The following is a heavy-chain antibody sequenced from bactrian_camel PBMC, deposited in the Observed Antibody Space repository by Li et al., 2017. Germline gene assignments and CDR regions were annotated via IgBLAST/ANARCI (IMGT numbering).Heavy chain of an antibody. V-gene: IGHV3S1*01. CDR2: IYTAGGGT. CDR1: GFTFGSYC. D-gene: IGHD5*01. CDR3: AVVNLAYDCTSGNWFGLIDPSVWGT. Sequence: HVQLVESGGDSVQAGGSLRLSCTASGFTFGSYCMGWFRQSPGKEREGVATIYTAGGGTYYANSVKGRFTISQDNTKNTLYLYLQMNDLKPEDTGMYYCAVVNLAYDCTSGNWFGLIDPSVWGTWGRGTQVTVS. J-gene: IGHJ4*01.